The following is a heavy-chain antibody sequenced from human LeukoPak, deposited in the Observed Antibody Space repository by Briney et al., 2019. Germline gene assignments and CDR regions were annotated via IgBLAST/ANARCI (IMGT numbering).Heavy chain of an antibody. Sequence: GGSLRLSCAASGFTFSSYAMHWVRQAPGKGLEWAAVIWYDGSSKYYADSVKGRFTISRDNSKNTLYLQMNSLRAEDTAVYYCARHHGANYYYYDMDVWGQGTTVTVSS. J-gene: IGHJ6*02. CDR3: ARHHGANYYYYDMDV. CDR2: IWYDGSSK. V-gene: IGHV3-33*01. CDR1: GFTFSSYA. D-gene: IGHD4-17*01.